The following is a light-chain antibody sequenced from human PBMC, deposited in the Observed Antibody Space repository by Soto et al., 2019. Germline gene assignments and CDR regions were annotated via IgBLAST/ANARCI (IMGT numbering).Light chain of an antibody. CDR2: DAS. Sequence: EIVLTQSPATLSLSPGERATLSCRTSQNVSTSLDWYQQKPGQAPRLLIYDASKRAIGTPARISGSGSGTAFTLTISSLEPEDFATYYCQQYNTYSGMFGPGTKVDIK. CDR1: QNVSTS. J-gene: IGKJ3*01. CDR3: QQYNTYSGM. V-gene: IGKV3-11*01.